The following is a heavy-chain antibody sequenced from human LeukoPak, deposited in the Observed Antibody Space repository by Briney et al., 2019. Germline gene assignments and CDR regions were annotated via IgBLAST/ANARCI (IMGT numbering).Heavy chain of an antibody. CDR2: ISSSSSTI. D-gene: IGHD3-22*01. J-gene: IGHJ5*02. Sequence: GGSLRLSCAASGFTFSSYSMNWVRQAPGKGLEWVSYISSSSSTIYYADSVKGRFTISRDNAKNSLYLQMNSLRDEDTAVYYCARSISGDSSGYYYVRSLGFDPWGQGTLVTASS. V-gene: IGHV3-48*02. CDR1: GFTFSSYS. CDR3: ARSISGDSSGYYYVRSLGFDP.